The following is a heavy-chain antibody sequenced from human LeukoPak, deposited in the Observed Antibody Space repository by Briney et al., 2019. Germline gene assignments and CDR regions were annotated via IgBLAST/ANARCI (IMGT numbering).Heavy chain of an antibody. J-gene: IGHJ5*02. CDR2: IDPSDSYT. D-gene: IGHD6-13*01. Sequence: GESLKISCKGSGYSFTSYWISWVRQMPGKGLEWMGRIDPSDSYTNYSPSFQGHVTISADKSISTAYLQWSSLKASDTAMYYCARHRPMYSRWFDPWGQGTLVTGSS. V-gene: IGHV5-10-1*01. CDR3: ARHRPMYSRWFDP. CDR1: GYSFTSYW.